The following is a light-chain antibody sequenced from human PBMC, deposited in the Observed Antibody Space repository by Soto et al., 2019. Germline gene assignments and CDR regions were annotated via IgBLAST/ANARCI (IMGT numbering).Light chain of an antibody. V-gene: IGKV1-33*01. CDR3: QQFYDLPIT. CDR2: DSS. CDR1: PDISDV. J-gene: IGKJ5*01. Sequence: DIQMTQSPSSLSASVGDRVTITCPASPDISDVLNWYQQQPGKAPKVLIYDSSKLQTGVPSRFSGRGSGKDFTFTISSLQPDDSGTYYCQQFYDLPITFGQGTRLEIK.